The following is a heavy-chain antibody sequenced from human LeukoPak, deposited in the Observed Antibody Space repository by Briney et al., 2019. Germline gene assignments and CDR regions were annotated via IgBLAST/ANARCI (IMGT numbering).Heavy chain of an antibody. CDR2: IYYSGST. D-gene: IGHD6-19*01. CDR1: GGSISSYY. Sequence: SETLSLTCTVSGGSISSYYWSWIRQPPGKGLEWIGYIYYSGSTNHNPSLKSRVTISVDTSKNQFSLKLSSVTAADTAVYYCASSEAVAGSYYYYGMDVWGQGTTVTVSS. V-gene: IGHV4-59*01. CDR3: ASSEAVAGSYYYYGMDV. J-gene: IGHJ6*02.